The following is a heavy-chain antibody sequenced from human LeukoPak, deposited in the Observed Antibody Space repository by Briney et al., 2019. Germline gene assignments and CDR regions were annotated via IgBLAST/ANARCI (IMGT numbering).Heavy chain of an antibody. CDR1: GFKFSSYS. Sequence: GGSLRLSCAASGFKFSSYSMKWVRQAPGKGLEWVSFISSSSSYIYYADSLKGRFTISRDNAKNSLYLQLNSLRAEDTAVYYCARGTMFPYYFDYWGQGTLVTVSS. CDR2: ISSSSSYI. CDR3: ARGTMFPYYFDY. V-gene: IGHV3-21*01. J-gene: IGHJ4*02. D-gene: IGHD3-10*02.